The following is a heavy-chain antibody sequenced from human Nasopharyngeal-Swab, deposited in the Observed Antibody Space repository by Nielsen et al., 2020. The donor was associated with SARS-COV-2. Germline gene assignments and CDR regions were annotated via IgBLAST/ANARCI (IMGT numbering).Heavy chain of an antibody. D-gene: IGHD2-15*01. CDR1: GFTFSDYY. CDR2: ITSSGSTI. V-gene: IGHV3-11*01. CDR3: AREVVPSI. J-gene: IGHJ4*02. Sequence: GESLKISCAASGFTFSDYYMGWIRQAPGKGLEWISYITSSGSTIFYIDSVKGRFTISRDNAKNSLYLQMNSLRADDTAVYYCAREVVPSIWGQGTLVTVSS.